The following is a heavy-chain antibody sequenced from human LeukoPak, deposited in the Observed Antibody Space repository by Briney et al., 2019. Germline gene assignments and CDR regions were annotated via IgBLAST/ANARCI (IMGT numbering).Heavy chain of an antibody. D-gene: IGHD1/OR15-1a*01. CDR2: VYPNSGDT. V-gene: IGHV1-2*02. J-gene: IGHJ3*02. CDR3: ARENMSLGAFDI. CDR1: GYTFNNYY. Sequence: GASVKVSCKTSGYTFNNYYMYWVRQAPGQGLEWMGWVYPNSGDTKYAQNFQDRVTMSRDTSIGTAYMELRGLRSDDMAIYYCARENMSLGAFDIWGQGTMVTVSS.